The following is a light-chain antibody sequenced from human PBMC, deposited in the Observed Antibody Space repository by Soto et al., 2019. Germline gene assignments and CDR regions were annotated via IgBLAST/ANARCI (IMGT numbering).Light chain of an antibody. J-gene: IGLJ3*02. CDR3: TAWDDSLNAWL. Sequence: QSVLTQPPSASGTPGQRVTISCSGSTSNIEENSVTWYQRLPGTAPKVLIYDDYQRPSGVPDRFSGSKSGTSASLAISDLQSEDEGDYYCTAWDDSLNAWLFCGGTKLTVL. CDR2: DDY. CDR1: TSNIEENS. V-gene: IGLV1-44*01.